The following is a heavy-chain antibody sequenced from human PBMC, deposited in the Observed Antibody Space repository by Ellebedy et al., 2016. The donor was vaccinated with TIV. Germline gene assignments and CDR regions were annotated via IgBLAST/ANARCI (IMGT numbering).Heavy chain of an antibody. CDR2: FDPEDGET. D-gene: IGHD6-13*01. V-gene: IGHV1-24*01. CDR1: GYTLTELS. Sequence: AASVKVSCKVSGYTLTELSMHWVRQAPGEGLEWVGGFDPEDGETIYAQKFQGRVTLTEDTSTDTAYMELSSLRSQDTAVYYCALFLCIAAPNDAFDIWGQGTMVTVSS. J-gene: IGHJ3*02. CDR3: ALFLCIAAPNDAFDI.